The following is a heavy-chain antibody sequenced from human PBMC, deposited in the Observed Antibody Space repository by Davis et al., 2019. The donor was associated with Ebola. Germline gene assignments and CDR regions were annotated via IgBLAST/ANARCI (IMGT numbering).Heavy chain of an antibody. CDR1: GFTVSSNY. CDR2: IYSGGST. J-gene: IGHJ6*02. Sequence: GESLKISCAASGFTVSSNYMSWVRQAPGKGLEWVSVIYSGGSTYYADSVKGRFTISRDNSKNTLYLQMKSLRVEDTAVYYCAKERLMGVVVVAATQGMDVWGQGTTVTVSS. V-gene: IGHV3-53*01. D-gene: IGHD2-15*01. CDR3: AKERLMGVVVVAATQGMDV.